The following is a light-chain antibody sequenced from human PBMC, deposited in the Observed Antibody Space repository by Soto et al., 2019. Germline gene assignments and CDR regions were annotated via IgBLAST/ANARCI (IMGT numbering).Light chain of an antibody. CDR2: DAV. J-gene: IGKJ5*01. Sequence: EIVLTQSPATLSLSPGERATLSCRASQSVSSNYLAWYRQKPGQAPSLLLFDAVTRAADIPDRFSVIASGPDFTLSINRLEPEDFAVDDCQLYGISPQFGQGTRLEIK. V-gene: IGKV3-20*01. CDR3: QLYGISPQ. CDR1: QSVSSNY.